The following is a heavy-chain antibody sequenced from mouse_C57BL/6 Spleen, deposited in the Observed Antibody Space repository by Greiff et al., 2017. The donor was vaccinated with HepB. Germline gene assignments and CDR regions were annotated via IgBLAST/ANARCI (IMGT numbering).Heavy chain of an antibody. D-gene: IGHD1-1*01. CDR3: TSYYGSSYPDD. J-gene: IGHJ2*01. CDR1: GYTFTDYE. CDR2: IDPETGGT. Sequence: VQLQQSGAELVRPGASVTLSCKASGYTFTDYEMHWVKQTPVHGLEWIGAIDPETGGTAYNQKFKGKAILTADKSSSTAYMELRSLTSEDSAVYYCTSYYGSSYPDDWGQGTTLTVSS. V-gene: IGHV1-15*01.